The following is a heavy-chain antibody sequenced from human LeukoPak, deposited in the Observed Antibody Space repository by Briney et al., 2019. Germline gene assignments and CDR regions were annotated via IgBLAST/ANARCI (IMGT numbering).Heavy chain of an antibody. J-gene: IGHJ6*02. V-gene: IGHV4-4*07. Sequence: SETLSLTCTVSGGSISSYYWSWIRQPAAKGLEWIGRIYSSGTTTYNPSFKSRVTMSLDTSNNQLSLKLTSVTAADTAVYYCARVSPIPAAGSSYYFAMDVWGQGTAVTVSS. CDR2: IYSSGTT. CDR3: ARVSPIPAAGSSYYFAMDV. D-gene: IGHD6-13*01. CDR1: GGSISSYY.